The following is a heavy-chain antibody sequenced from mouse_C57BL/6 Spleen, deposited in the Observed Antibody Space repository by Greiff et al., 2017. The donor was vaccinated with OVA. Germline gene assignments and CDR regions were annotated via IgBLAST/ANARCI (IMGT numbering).Heavy chain of an antibody. CDR2: ISYDGSN. CDR1: GYSITSGYY. J-gene: IGHJ2*01. V-gene: IGHV3-6*01. CDR3: ARDRYYGSSDDYFDY. Sequence: EVQLVESGPGLVKPSQSLSLTCSVTGYSITSGYYWNWIRQFPGNKLEWMGYISYDGSNNYNPSLKNRISITRDTSKNQFFLKLNSVTTEDTATYYCARDRYYGSSDDYFDYWGQGTTLTVSS. D-gene: IGHD1-1*01.